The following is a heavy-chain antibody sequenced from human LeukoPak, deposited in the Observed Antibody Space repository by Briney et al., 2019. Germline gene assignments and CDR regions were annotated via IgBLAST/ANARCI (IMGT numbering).Heavy chain of an antibody. V-gene: IGHV3-7*01. CDR1: GFTFSGYW. CDR3: ARVQRRVVDFDY. CDR2: IRQDGNEK. Sequence: GGSLRLSCAASGFTFSGYWMSWVRQAPGKGLEWVASIRQDGNEKHYVDSVKGRFTISRDNAKNSLYLQMNSLRAEDTAVYYCARVQRRVVDFDYWGQGTLVTVSS. J-gene: IGHJ4*02. D-gene: IGHD3-3*01.